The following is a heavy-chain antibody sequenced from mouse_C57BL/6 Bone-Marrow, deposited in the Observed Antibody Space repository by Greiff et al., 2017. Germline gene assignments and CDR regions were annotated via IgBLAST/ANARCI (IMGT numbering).Heavy chain of an antibody. J-gene: IGHJ4*01. CDR1: GYTFTGYW. CDR2: IFPGGGNT. Sequence: QVQLQESGPELVKPGASVKLSCKASGYTFTGYWIEWVKQRPGNGLEWRGQIFPGGGNTNYNEKVKGKATFTADTSSNTAYMQLSSLTTEDSASYCCARWRYAMAYWGQGTSVTVSA. CDR3: ARWRYAMAY. V-gene: IGHV1-9*01.